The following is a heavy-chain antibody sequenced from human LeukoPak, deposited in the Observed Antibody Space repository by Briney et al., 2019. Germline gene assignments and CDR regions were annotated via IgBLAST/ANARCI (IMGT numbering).Heavy chain of an antibody. Sequence: AGGSLRLSCAASGFTFSSHAMSWVRQAPGKGLEWVSGISDSGTSTYYADSVKGRFTISRDNSKNTLFLQMNSLRGEDTAIYYCMKDPATQLTDDSWGQGTLVTVSS. CDR1: GFTFSSHA. D-gene: IGHD1-14*01. CDR3: MKDPATQLTDDS. CDR2: ISDSGTST. V-gene: IGHV3-23*01. J-gene: IGHJ4*02.